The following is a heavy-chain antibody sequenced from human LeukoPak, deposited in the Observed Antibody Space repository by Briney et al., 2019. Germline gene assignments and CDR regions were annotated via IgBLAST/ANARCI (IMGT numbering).Heavy chain of an antibody. CDR2: MYTSGST. Sequence: SETLSLTCTVSGGSISSYYWSWIRQPVGKGLEWIGRMYTSGSTNYNPSLKSRVTMSVDTSKNQFSLKLSSVTAADTAVYYCARDGYSGSDALWGQGTLVTVSS. D-gene: IGHD5-12*01. J-gene: IGHJ4*02. CDR3: ARDGYSGSDAL. CDR1: GGSISSYY. V-gene: IGHV4-4*07.